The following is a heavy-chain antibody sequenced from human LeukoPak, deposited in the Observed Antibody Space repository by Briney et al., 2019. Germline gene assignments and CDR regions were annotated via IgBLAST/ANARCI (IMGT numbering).Heavy chain of an antibody. CDR1: VYTFTSYS. CDR3: ARERSRYSYGWDYFDY. Sequence: ASVYVSRNGSVYTFTSYSISWGRDAPGQGLEWIWGSTAYNGKTNYAQKLQGRVTMTTDTSTSTAYMEPRSLRSDETAVYYWARERSRYSYGWDYFDYWGQGTLVTVSS. V-gene: IGHV1-18*01. J-gene: IGHJ4*02. CDR2: STAYNGKT. D-gene: IGHD5-18*01.